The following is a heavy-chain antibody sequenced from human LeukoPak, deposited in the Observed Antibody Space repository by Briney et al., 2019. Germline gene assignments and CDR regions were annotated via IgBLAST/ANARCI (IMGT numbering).Heavy chain of an antibody. D-gene: IGHD3-9*01. CDR2: ISAYNGNT. Sequence: GASVKVSCKTSGYTFTSYGISWVRQAPGQGLEWMGWISAYNGNTNYAQKLQGRVTMTIDTSTSTAYMELRSLRSDDTAVYYCARSELVTPDFDYWGQGTLVTVSS. CDR1: GYTFTSYG. CDR3: ARSELVTPDFDY. J-gene: IGHJ4*02. V-gene: IGHV1-18*01.